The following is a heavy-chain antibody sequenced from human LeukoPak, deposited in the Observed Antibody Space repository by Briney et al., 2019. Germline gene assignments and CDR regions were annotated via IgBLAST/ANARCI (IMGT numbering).Heavy chain of an antibody. D-gene: IGHD3-9*01. V-gene: IGHV4-31*03. CDR2: IYYSGST. CDR1: GGSISSGGYY. Sequence: SQTLSLTCTVSGGSISSGGYYWSWIRQHPGKGLEWVGYIYYSGSTYYNPSLKSRVTISVDTSKNQFSLKLSSVTAADTAVYYCARGDTIFITYFDYWGQGTLVTVSS. CDR3: ARGDTIFITYFDY. J-gene: IGHJ4*02.